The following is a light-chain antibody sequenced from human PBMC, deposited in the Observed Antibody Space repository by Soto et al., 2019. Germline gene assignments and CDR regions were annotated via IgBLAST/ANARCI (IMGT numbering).Light chain of an antibody. V-gene: IGLV2-23*01. Sequence: QSVLTQPASVYGSPGQSITISCTGTSSDVGSYNLVSWYQQHPGKAPKLMIYEGSKRPSGVSNRFSGSKSGNTASLTISGLQADDEADYYCCSYAGSSTIYVFGTGTKVTVL. CDR2: EGS. CDR1: SSDVGSYNL. CDR3: CSYAGSSTIYV. J-gene: IGLJ1*01.